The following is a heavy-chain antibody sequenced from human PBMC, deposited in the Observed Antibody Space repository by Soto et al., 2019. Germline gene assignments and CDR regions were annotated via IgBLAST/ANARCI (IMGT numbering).Heavy chain of an antibody. D-gene: IGHD6-25*01. J-gene: IGHJ4*02. CDR3: AGAAGYIEGGGNLDF. CDR2: TYYNGDT. V-gene: IGHV4-61*08. CDR1: DDSFRGADYY. Sequence: SETLSLTCTVSDDSFRGADYYWSWIRQPLGKGPEWIGYTYYNGDTKYNPALKSRVTMSVDTSKNQFSLRLSSVTAADTAVYFWAGAAGYIEGGGNLDFWGGGILFSVSS.